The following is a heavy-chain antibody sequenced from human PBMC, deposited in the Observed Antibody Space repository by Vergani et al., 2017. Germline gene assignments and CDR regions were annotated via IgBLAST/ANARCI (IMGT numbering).Heavy chain of an antibody. CDR3: ARDRYYLGSGSYPYFYYYGLDV. D-gene: IGHD3-10*01. J-gene: IGHJ6*02. Sequence: QVQLQQWGPGLLKPSETLSLTCAVYGGSLSGYYWSWIRLAPGKGLEWVSSISSSSSYIHYSDSLKGRFTISRDNAKSSLYLQMNSLRAEDTGVYYCARDRYYLGSGSYPYFYYYGLDVWGQGTAVTVSS. CDR2: ISSSSSYI. CDR1: GGSLSGYY. V-gene: IGHV3-11*06.